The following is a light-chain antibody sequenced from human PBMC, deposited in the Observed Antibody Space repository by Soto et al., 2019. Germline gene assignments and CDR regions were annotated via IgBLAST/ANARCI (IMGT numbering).Light chain of an antibody. CDR1: SSNLGNNY. J-gene: IGLJ2*01. CDR2: DNN. CDR3: GTWDSSRSAV. V-gene: IGLV1-51*01. Sequence: QSVLTQPPSVSAAPGQKVTISCSGSSSNLGNNYVSWYQQLPGTAPKLLIYDNNKRPSGIPDRFSGSKSGTSATLGITGLQTGDEAYYYCGTWDSSRSAVFGGGTKLTVL.